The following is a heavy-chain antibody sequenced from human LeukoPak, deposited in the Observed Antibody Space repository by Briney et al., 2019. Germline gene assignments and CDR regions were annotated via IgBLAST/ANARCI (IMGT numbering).Heavy chain of an antibody. CDR3: ARGTTDIVVVPATLRNYYFDY. CDR2: INHSGST. CDR1: GGSISSSSYY. V-gene: IGHV4-39*07. Sequence: SETLSLTCTVSGGSISSSSYYWGWIRQPPGKGLEWIGEINHSGSTNYNPSLKSRVTISVDTSENHFSLKLNSVTAADTAVYYCARGTTDIVVVPATLRNYYFDYWGQGTLVTVSS. J-gene: IGHJ4*02. D-gene: IGHD2-2*01.